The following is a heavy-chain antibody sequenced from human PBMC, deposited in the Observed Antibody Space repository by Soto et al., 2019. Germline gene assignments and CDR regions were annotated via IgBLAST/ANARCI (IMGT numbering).Heavy chain of an antibody. Sequence: GASVKVSCKASGGTFSSYAISWARQAPGQGLEWMGGIIPIFGTANYAQKFQGRVTITADKSTSTAYMELSSLRSEDTAVYYCARDQRGQSNVLRFLEWSTYYYYGMDVWGQGTTVTVSS. CDR2: IIPIFGTA. J-gene: IGHJ6*02. D-gene: IGHD3-3*01. V-gene: IGHV1-69*06. CDR3: ARDQRGQSNVLRFLEWSTYYYYGMDV. CDR1: GGTFSSYA.